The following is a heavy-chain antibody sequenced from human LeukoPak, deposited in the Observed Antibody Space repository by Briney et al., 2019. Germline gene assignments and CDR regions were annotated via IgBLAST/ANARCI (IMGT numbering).Heavy chain of an antibody. CDR1: GGSISSTTYC. CDR3: ARGSSDYRVRFTNNWFDP. CDR2: IYYSGNT. D-gene: IGHD4-11*01. Sequence: SETLSLTCTVSGGSISSTTYCWGWIRQPPGKGLEWIGSIYYSGNTFYNPSLTSRVTISVDTSKNQFSLKLNSMTAADTAVYYCARGSSDYRVRFTNNWFDPWGQGTLVTVSS. J-gene: IGHJ5*02. V-gene: IGHV4-39*07.